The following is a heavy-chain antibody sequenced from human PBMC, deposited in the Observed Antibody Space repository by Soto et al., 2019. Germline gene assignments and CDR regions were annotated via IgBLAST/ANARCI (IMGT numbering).Heavy chain of an antibody. CDR1: GFTFDDYA. V-gene: IGHV3-9*01. CDR3: ARATYSSSSYYYNMAV. J-gene: IGHJ6*03. D-gene: IGHD6-6*01. CDR2: ISWNRGSI. Sequence: EVQLVESGGGLVQPGRSLRLSCAASGFTFDDYAMHWVRQAPGKGLEWVLGISWNRGSIGYAGSVKGRFTIARDNAKKSLYLQTNSLIAQDTALYYCARATYSSSSYYYNMAVWGKETTVTVSS.